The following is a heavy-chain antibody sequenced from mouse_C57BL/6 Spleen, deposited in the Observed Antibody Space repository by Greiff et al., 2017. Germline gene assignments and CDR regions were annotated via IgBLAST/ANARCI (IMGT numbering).Heavy chain of an antibody. D-gene: IGHD1-1*01. J-gene: IGHJ1*03. Sequence: QVQLQQSGAELVKPGASVKMSCKASGYTFTSYWITWVKQRPGQGLEWIGDIYPGSGSTNYNEKFKSKATLTVDTSSSTAYMQLSSLTSEDSAVYYCAREDYYGRHWYLDFWGTGTTVTVSS. CDR1: GYTFTSYW. CDR3: AREDYYGRHWYLDF. CDR2: IYPGSGST. V-gene: IGHV1-55*01.